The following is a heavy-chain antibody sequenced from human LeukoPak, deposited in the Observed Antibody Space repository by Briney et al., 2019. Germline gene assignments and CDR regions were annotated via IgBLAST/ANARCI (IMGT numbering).Heavy chain of an antibody. D-gene: IGHD6-13*01. Sequence: PGGSLRFSCAASGFTFSSYAMHWVRQAPGKGLEWVAVISYDGSNKYYADSAKGRFTISRDNSKNTLYLQMNSLRAEDTAVYYCAREPGSSWYYYYYGMDVWGQGTTVTVSS. CDR3: AREPGSSWYYYYYGMDV. CDR1: GFTFSSYA. CDR2: ISYDGSNK. J-gene: IGHJ6*02. V-gene: IGHV3-30*04.